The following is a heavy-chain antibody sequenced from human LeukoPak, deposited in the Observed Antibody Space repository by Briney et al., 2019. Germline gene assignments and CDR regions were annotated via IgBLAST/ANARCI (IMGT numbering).Heavy chain of an antibody. CDR2: IKSKTDGGTT. V-gene: IGHV3-15*01. CDR3: TTRITMIVVVDY. CDR1: GFTFSNAW. Sequence: PGGSLRLSCAASGFTFSNAWMSWVRQAPGKGLEWVGRIKSKTDGGTTDYAAPVKGRFTISRDDSKNTLYLQMNSLKTEDTAVYYCTTRITMIVVVDYWGQGTLVTVSS. D-gene: IGHD3-22*01. J-gene: IGHJ4*02.